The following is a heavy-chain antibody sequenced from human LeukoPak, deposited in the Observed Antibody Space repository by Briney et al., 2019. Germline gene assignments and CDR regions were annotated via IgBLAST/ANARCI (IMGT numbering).Heavy chain of an antibody. V-gene: IGHV3-21*01. Sequence: GGSLRLSCAASGFTFSSYSMNWVRQAPGKGLEWLSSISTSSSYIYYADSVKGRFTISRDNAKNSLYLQMNSLRAEDTAVYYCARAKSSSWNRAFGYRGQGTLVTVSS. CDR1: GFTFSSYS. CDR2: ISTSSSYI. J-gene: IGHJ4*02. D-gene: IGHD6-13*01. CDR3: ARAKSSSWNRAFGY.